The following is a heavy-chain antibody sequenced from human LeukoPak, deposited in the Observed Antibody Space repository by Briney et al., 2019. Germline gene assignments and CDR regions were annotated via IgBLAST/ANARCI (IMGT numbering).Heavy chain of an antibody. CDR2: INPNSGGT. V-gene: IGHV1-2*02. CDR1: GSSFTGYY. D-gene: IGHD2-2*01. J-gene: IGHJ6*02. CDR3: AREEYCSSTSCYFYYYYYGMDV. Sequence: GASVKVSCKASGSSFTGYYMHWVRQAPGQGLEWMGWINPNSGGTNYAQKFQGRVTMTRDTSISTAYMELSRLRSDDTAVYYCAREEYCSSTSCYFYYYYYGMDVWGQGTTVTVSS.